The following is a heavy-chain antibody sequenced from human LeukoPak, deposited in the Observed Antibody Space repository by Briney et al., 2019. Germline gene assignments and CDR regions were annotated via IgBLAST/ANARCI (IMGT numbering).Heavy chain of an antibody. CDR2: IWYDGSKK. D-gene: IGHD2-15*01. CDR3: VRDGGSGGDY. V-gene: IGHV3-33*01. Sequence: GGSLRLSCVASGFTFSSYGFHWVRQAPGKGLEWVAVIWYDGSKKYYGDSVKGQFTVSRDDSKNTLYLQMNSLRAEDAAVYYCVRDGGSGGDYWGQGTLVTVSS. CDR1: GFTFSSYG. J-gene: IGHJ4*02.